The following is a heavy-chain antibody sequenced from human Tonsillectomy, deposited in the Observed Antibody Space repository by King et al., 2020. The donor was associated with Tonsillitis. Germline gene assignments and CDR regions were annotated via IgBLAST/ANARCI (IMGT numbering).Heavy chain of an antibody. CDR1: GGSISRGGYS. D-gene: IGHD3-10*01. J-gene: IGHJ4*02. Sequence: QLQESGSGLVKPSQTLSLTCAVSGGSISRGGYSWSWIRQPPGKGLEWIGYIYHSGSTYYNPSLKSRVTISVDRSKNQFSLKLSSVTAADTAVYYCASYSMVRGRWGSDYWGQGTLVTVSS. CDR2: IYHSGST. CDR3: ASYSMVRGRWGSDY. V-gene: IGHV4-30-2*01.